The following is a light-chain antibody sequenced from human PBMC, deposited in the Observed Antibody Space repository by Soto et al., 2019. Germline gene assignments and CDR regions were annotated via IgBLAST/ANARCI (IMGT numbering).Light chain of an antibody. CDR2: AAS. Sequence: DIQMTQSPSSLSASVGDRVTITCQASQGISKYLAWYQQKPGKVPKLLIYAASTLQSGVASRFSGSGSGTDFTLTISSLQPEDVATYYCQKYNNAPLTFGPGTKVDIK. V-gene: IGKV1-27*01. J-gene: IGKJ3*01. CDR1: QGISKY. CDR3: QKYNNAPLT.